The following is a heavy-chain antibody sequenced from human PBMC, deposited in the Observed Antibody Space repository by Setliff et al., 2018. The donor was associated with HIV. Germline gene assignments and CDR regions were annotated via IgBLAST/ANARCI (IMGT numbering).Heavy chain of an antibody. V-gene: IGHV4-61*02. CDR1: GGSLDSGNYH. CDR2: VSPSGST. Sequence: SETLSLTCTVSGGSLDSGNYHWSWIRQPAGKGLEWIGRVSPSGSTNYSPSLKSRVTISIDTSKQFSLNVRSLTAADTAVYYCARSNSGSGTGSGYYFHMGVWGKGTTVTVSS. CDR3: ARSNSGSGTGSGYYFHMGV. D-gene: IGHD6-19*01. J-gene: IGHJ6*03.